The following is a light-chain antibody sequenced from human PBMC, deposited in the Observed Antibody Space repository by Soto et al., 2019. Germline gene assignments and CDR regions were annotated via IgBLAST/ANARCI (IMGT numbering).Light chain of an antibody. Sequence: QSVLTQPASVSGSPGQSITISCTGTSSDIGAYKYVSWYQQHPGKAPRLMIYDVSNRPSGVSNRFSGSKSGNTASLTISGLQAEDEADYYCSSFTSRSNWVFGGGTKLTVL. CDR2: DVS. J-gene: IGLJ3*02. V-gene: IGLV2-14*03. CDR1: SSDIGAYKY. CDR3: SSFTSRSNWV.